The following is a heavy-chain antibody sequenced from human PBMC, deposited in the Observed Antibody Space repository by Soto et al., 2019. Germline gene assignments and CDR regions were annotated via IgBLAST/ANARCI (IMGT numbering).Heavy chain of an antibody. D-gene: IGHD2-15*01. V-gene: IGHV3-9*01. CDR2: LSWNSGSI. CDR3: AKDQSLGYCSGGSCYSGAFDI. J-gene: IGHJ3*02. Sequence: PGGSLRLSCAASGFTFDDYAMHWVRQAPGKGLEWVSGLSWNSGSIGYADSVKGRFTISRDNAKNSLYLQMNSLRAEDTALYYCAKDQSLGYCSGGSCYSGAFDIWGQGTMVTVSS. CDR1: GFTFDDYA.